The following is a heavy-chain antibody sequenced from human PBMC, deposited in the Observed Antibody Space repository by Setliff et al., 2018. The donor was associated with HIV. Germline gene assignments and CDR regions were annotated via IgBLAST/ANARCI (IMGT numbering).Heavy chain of an antibody. Sequence: PSETLSLTCTVSGGSISGQYWSWFRQPPGKNMEWIASIYSSGTTNYNPSLRSRVIISVETPRNQFSLRVTSVTAADTALYYCARRSIAVREAQFDPWGQGTQVTVSS. CDR2: IYSSGTT. CDR1: GGSISGQY. D-gene: IGHD6-6*01. V-gene: IGHV4-59*11. CDR3: ARRSIAVREAQFDP. J-gene: IGHJ5*02.